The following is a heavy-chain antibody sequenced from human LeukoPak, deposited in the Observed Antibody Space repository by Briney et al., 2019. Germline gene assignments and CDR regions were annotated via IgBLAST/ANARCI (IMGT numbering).Heavy chain of an antibody. V-gene: IGHV3-30*02. CDR2: IRYDGTNK. CDR3: AGGGFGEAYYYYYYMDV. Sequence: GGSLRLSCAASGFTFSSYAMHWVRQAPGKGLEWVAFIRYDGTNKYYADSVKGRFTISRDNSKNTLYLQINSLRAEDTAVHYCAGGGFGEAYYYYYYMDVWGKGTTVTVPS. D-gene: IGHD3-10*01. CDR1: GFTFSSYA. J-gene: IGHJ6*03.